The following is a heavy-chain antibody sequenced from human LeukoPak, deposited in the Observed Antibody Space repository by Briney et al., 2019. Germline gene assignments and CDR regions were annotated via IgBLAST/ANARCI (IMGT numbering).Heavy chain of an antibody. J-gene: IGHJ4*02. V-gene: IGHV4-59*12. CDR2: IFYSGHS. Sequence: PSETLSLTCSVSGGFSSRYYWSWVRQPLGKGLEWLGHIFYSGHSNYNASLTSRIRTSVDTSKAQFSLELASVTAADTAVYYCARIDPLGFFDQWGPGILVTVSS. D-gene: IGHD6-25*01. CDR3: ARIDPLGFFDQ. CDR1: GGFSSRYY.